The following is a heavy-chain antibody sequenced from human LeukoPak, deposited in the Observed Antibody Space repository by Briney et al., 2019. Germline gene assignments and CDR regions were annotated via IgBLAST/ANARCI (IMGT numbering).Heavy chain of an antibody. V-gene: IGHV3-53*01. CDR2: IYSGGST. Sequence: PGGSLRLSCAASGFTVSSNYMSWVRQAPGKGLEWVSVIYSGGSTYYADSVKGRFTISRDNSKSTLYLQMNSLRAEDTAVYYCARTQTYSSGWYFDYWGQGTLVTVSS. D-gene: IGHD6-19*01. CDR1: GFTVSSNY. J-gene: IGHJ4*02. CDR3: ARTQTYSSGWYFDY.